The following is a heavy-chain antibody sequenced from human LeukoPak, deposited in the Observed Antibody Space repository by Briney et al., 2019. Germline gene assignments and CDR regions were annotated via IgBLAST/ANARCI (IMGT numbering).Heavy chain of an antibody. V-gene: IGHV3-66*01. Sequence: GGSRRLSCAASGFTVGSNTMSWVRQAPGKGLEWVSIIYSGGSTSYADSVKGRFTISRDNSKNTLYLQMNSLRTEDTAVYYSARGGCYFDISGYYFYWGQGTLVTVSS. CDR2: IYSGGST. J-gene: IGHJ4*02. D-gene: IGHD3-22*01. CDR1: GFTVGSNT. CDR3: ARGGCYFDISGYYFY.